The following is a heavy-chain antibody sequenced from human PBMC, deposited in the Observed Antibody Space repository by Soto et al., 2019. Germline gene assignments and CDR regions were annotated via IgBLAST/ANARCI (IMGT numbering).Heavy chain of an antibody. D-gene: IGHD3-22*01. V-gene: IGHV4-4*07. CDR3: ARVTYYYGSSGYYRGGAFDI. Sequence: SETLSLTCTVSGGSISSYYWSWIRQPAGKGLEWIGRIYTSGGTNYNPSLKSRVTMSVDTSKNQFSLKLSSVTAADTAVYYCARVTYYYGSSGYYRGGAFDIWGQGTMVTVSS. CDR1: GGSISSYY. J-gene: IGHJ3*02. CDR2: IYTSGGT.